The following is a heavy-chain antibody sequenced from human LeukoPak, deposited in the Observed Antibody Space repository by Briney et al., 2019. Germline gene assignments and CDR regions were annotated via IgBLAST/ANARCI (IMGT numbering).Heavy chain of an antibody. CDR1: GGSISSYY. Sequence: SETLSLTCTVSGGSISSYYWSWIRLPPGKGLEWIGYIYYSGSTNYNPSLKSRVTILVDTSKNQFSLKLSSVTAADTAVYYCARGGSSCYYYFMPLDYWGQGTLVTVSS. CDR2: IYYSGST. J-gene: IGHJ4*02. D-gene: IGHD3-22*01. CDR3: ARGGSSCYYYFMPLDY. V-gene: IGHV4-59*01.